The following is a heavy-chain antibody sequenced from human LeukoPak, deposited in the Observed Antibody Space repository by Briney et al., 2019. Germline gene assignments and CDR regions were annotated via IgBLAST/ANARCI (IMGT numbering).Heavy chain of an antibody. CDR2: ISYDGSNK. CDR1: GFTFRSYA. J-gene: IGHJ3*02. Sequence: PRRSLRLSCAGSGFTFRSYAMHWVRQAPGKGLEWVAVISYDGSNKDYADSVKGRFTISRDNSKNTLFLQMNSLRAEDTAVYYCAREIFNGFDIWGQGTMVTVSS. V-gene: IGHV3-30-3*01. CDR3: AREIFNGFDI.